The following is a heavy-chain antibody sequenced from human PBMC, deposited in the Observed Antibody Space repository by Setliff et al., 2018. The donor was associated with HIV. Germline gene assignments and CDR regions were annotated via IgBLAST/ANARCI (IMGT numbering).Heavy chain of an antibody. J-gene: IGHJ4*02. Sequence: SETLSLTCTVSGYSISSGYYWGWIRQPPGKGLEWIGSIFHRGTMFHSESVYTYHNPSLKSRVTISIDTSKNQFSLSLSSMTAADTAVYYCAKPDGKYPFDHWGLGTLVTVSS. CDR2: IFHRGTMFHSESVYT. CDR1: GYSISSGYY. CDR3: AKPDGKYPFDH. D-gene: IGHD2-2*01. V-gene: IGHV4-38-2*02.